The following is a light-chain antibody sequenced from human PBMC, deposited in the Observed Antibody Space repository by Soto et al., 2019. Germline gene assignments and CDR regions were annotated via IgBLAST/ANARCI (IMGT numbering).Light chain of an antibody. Sequence: EIVMTQSPATLSVSPGERATLSFRASQSVSSNLAWYQQKPGQAPRLLIYDASNRATGIPARFSGSGSGTDFTLTISSLEPEDFAVYYCQQRSNWPRTFGQGTKVDIK. V-gene: IGKV3-11*01. CDR2: DAS. J-gene: IGKJ1*01. CDR3: QQRSNWPRT. CDR1: QSVSSN.